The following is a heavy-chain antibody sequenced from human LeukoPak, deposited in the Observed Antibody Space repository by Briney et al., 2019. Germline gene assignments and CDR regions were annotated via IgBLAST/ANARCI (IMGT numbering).Heavy chain of an antibody. CDR3: ANRDSGSYPRPNDY. CDR1: GFTFSSYA. D-gene: IGHD1-26*01. Sequence: PGGSLRLSCAASGFTFSSYAMSWVRQAPGKGLEWVSGTSGSGGSTYYAGSVKGRFTISRDNSKNTLYLQMNSLRAEDTAVYYCANRDSGSYPRPNDYWGQGTLVTVSS. V-gene: IGHV3-23*01. J-gene: IGHJ4*02. CDR2: TSGSGGST.